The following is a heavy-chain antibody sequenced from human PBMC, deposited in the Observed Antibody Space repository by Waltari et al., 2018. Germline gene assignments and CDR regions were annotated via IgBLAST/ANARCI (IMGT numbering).Heavy chain of an antibody. V-gene: IGHV3-7*01. CDR2: IEEDGSEK. CDR1: RFSLRTNW. D-gene: IGHD2-8*01. Sequence: EVQLVESGGGLVQPGGSLTLSCAASRFSLRTNWMGWVRQAPGKGPEWVASIEEDGSEKYYVDSVKGRFTISRDNAKNSLYLQMNSLRAEDTAVYYCARAYDWGQGTLVTVSS. CDR3: ARAYD. J-gene: IGHJ4*02.